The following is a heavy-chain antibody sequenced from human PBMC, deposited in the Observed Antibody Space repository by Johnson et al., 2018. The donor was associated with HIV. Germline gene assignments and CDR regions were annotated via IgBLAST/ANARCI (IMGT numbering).Heavy chain of an antibody. Sequence: QMLLVESGGGVVQPGRSLRLSCAASGFTFSSYAMHWVRQAPGKGLEWVAVISYDGSNKYYADSVKGRFTISRDNSKNTLYLQMNSLRAEDTAVYYCARGGLGDYVVAFDIWGQGTKVTVSS. D-gene: IGHD4-17*01. CDR3: ARGGLGDYVVAFDI. J-gene: IGHJ3*02. CDR2: ISYDGSNK. V-gene: IGHV3-30-3*01. CDR1: GFTFSSYA.